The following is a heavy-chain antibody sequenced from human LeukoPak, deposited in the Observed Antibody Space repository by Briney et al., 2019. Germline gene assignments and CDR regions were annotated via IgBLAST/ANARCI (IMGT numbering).Heavy chain of an antibody. CDR1: GFTFSSYE. Sequence: GSLRLSCAASGFTFSSYEMNWVRQAPGKGLEWVANIKQDGSEKYYVDSVRGRFTISRDNAKNSLYLQMNSLRAEDTAVYYCARDLGRYCSSTSCTPDWFDPWGQGTLVTVSS. CDR2: IKQDGSEK. V-gene: IGHV3-7*01. CDR3: ARDLGRYCSSTSCTPDWFDP. J-gene: IGHJ5*02. D-gene: IGHD2-2*01.